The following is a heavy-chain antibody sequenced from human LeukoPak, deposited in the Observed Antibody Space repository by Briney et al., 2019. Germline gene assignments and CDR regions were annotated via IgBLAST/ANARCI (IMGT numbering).Heavy chain of an antibody. Sequence: PGGSLRLSCAASGFTFNIYSMNWVRQAPGKGLEWLSSITSSSNYIYYADSVKGRFTISRDNVQNSLYLQMYSLRAEDTAMYYCARDRGYFDNWGQGTLVTVSS. CDR1: GFTFNIYS. V-gene: IGHV3-21*01. CDR3: ARDRGYFDN. CDR2: ITSSSNYI. J-gene: IGHJ4*02.